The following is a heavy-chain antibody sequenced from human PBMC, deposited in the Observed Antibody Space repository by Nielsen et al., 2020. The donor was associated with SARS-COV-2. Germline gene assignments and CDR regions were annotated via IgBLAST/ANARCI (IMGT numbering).Heavy chain of an antibody. CDR3: ARAEGYSSGWNHFDY. CDR1: GYSFANYG. Sequence: ASVKVSCKASGYSFANYGISWVRQAPGQGLEWMGWISAYNGNTNYAQKLQGRVTMTTDTSTSTAYMELRSLRSDDTAVYYCARAEGYSSGWNHFDYWGQGTLVTVSS. J-gene: IGHJ4*02. CDR2: ISAYNGNT. D-gene: IGHD6-19*01. V-gene: IGHV1-18*04.